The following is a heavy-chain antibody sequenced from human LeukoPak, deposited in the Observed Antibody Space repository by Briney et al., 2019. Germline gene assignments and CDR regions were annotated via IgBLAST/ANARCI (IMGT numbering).Heavy chain of an antibody. CDR2: IRSKAYGGTT. V-gene: IGHV3-49*03. Sequence: PGRSLRLSCTASGFTFGDYAMSWFRQAPGKGLEWVGFIRSKAYGGTTEYAASVKGRFTISRDDSKSIAYLQMNSLKTEDTAVYYCTRVYSSSWYGWSYFDYWGQGTLVTVSS. J-gene: IGHJ4*02. CDR3: TRVYSSSWYGWSYFDY. CDR1: GFTFGDYA. D-gene: IGHD6-13*01.